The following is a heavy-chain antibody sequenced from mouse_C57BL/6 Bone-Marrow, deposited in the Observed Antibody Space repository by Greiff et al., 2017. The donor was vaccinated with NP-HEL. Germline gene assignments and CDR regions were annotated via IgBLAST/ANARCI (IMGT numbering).Heavy chain of an antibody. Sequence: EVKLVESGEGLVKPGGSLKLSCAASGFTFSSYAMSWVRQTPEKRLEWVAYISSGCDYIYYADTVKGRFTISRYNARNTLYLQMSSLKSEDTAMYYCTRDPNYYGSSHWYFDVWGTGTTVTVSS. CDR3: TRDPNYYGSSHWYFDV. CDR1: GFTFSSYA. V-gene: IGHV5-9-1*02. CDR2: ISSGCDYI. D-gene: IGHD1-1*01. J-gene: IGHJ1*03.